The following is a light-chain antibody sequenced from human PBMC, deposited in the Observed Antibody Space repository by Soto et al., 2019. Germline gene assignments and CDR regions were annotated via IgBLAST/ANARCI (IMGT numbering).Light chain of an antibody. CDR1: QGTRTF. Sequence: DIQLTQSPSFLSASVGDRVTITCRASQGTRTFLAWYQQKLGAAPKLLIYAASTLQSGVSLRFSSSGSGTEFTLTISRLQPEDVATYYCQHLNSYPRALAFGGGTKVEI. CDR2: AAS. J-gene: IGKJ4*01. V-gene: IGKV1-9*01. CDR3: QHLNSYPRALA.